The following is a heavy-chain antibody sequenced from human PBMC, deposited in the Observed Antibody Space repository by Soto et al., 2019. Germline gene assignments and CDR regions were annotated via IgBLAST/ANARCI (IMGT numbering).Heavy chain of an antibody. D-gene: IGHD2-2*02. CDR1: GFTFSSYG. Sequence: ESGGGVVQPGRSLRLSCAASGFTFSSYGMHWVRQAPGKGLEWVAVISYDGSNKYYADSVKGRFTISRDNSKNTLYLQMNSLRAEDTAVYYCAKDGYCSSTSCYTGWAYYYYYGMDVWGQGTTVTVSS. CDR3: AKDGYCSSTSCYTGWAYYYYYGMDV. V-gene: IGHV3-30*18. J-gene: IGHJ6*02. CDR2: ISYDGSNK.